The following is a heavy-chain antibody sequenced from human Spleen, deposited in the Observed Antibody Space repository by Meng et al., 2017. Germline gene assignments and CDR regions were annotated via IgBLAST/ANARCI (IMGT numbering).Heavy chain of an antibody. CDR3: ARGPTTMAHDFDY. V-gene: IGHV4-34*01. J-gene: IGHJ4*02. CDR1: GGSFSDYY. D-gene: IGHD4-11*01. CDR2: INHGGST. Sequence: QWQLQQWGAGLFKPSGTLSLTCFVSGGSFSDYYWSWIRQPPGKGLEWIGEINHGGSTNYNPSLESRATISVDTSQNNLSLKLSSVTAADSAVYYCARGPTTMAHDFDYWGQGTLVTVSS.